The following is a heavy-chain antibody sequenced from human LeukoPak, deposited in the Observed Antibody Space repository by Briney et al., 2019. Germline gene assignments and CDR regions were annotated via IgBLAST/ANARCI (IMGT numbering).Heavy chain of an antibody. CDR1: GFSFRTHS. D-gene: IGHD4-17*01. J-gene: IGHJ4*02. CDR2: ITFSSSYI. V-gene: IGHV3-21*01. Sequence: GGSLRLSCAASGFSFRTHSMNWVRQAPGKGLEWVSSITFSSSYIFYADSVKGLFTTFRDNAKNSLYLLMDSLSAEDTAVYYCARGGDYGDYDNDYWGQGTLVTVSS. CDR3: ARGGDYGDYDNDY.